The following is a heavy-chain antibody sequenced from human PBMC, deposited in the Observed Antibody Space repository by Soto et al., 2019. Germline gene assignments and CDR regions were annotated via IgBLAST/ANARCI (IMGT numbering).Heavy chain of an antibody. D-gene: IGHD4-17*01. J-gene: IGHJ4*02. Sequence: EVQLLEAGGGLVQPGGSLRLSCAASGFSFRDYGMSWVRQAPGKGPEWLSAIIGIGDKAYYADSVRGRFTISRVNSKNTLYLQLNDLGAEDTAIYYCAKDYDYGDSLPFDYWGQGTLVTVSS. CDR2: IIGIGDKA. V-gene: IGHV3-23*01. CDR3: AKDYDYGDSLPFDY. CDR1: GFSFRDYG.